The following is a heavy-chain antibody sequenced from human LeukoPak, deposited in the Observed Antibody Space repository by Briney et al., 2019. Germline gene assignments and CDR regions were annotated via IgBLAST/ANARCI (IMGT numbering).Heavy chain of an antibody. V-gene: IGHV3-7*01. J-gene: IGHJ6*02. D-gene: IGHD7-27*01. CDR2: IEPDGSDK. CDR1: GFTFSSYW. CDR3: ARDDYQLGSYYYGMDV. Sequence: GGSLRLSCAASGFTFSSYWMTWVRQAPGKGLEWVANIEPDGSDKYYVGSVKGRFTISRDNAKNSLYLQMNSLRAEDTALYFCARDDYQLGSYYYGMDVWGQGTTVTVSS.